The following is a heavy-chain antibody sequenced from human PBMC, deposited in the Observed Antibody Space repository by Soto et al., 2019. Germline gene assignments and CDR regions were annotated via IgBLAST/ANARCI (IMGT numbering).Heavy chain of an antibody. D-gene: IGHD5-12*01. Sequence: ASVKVSCKASGYTFTGSGISWVRQAPGQGLEWMGWISTYNGDTNYAQTFQGRVTMTTDTSTSTVHMEVRSLRSDDTAVYYCARDGVAPYYYYGMDVWGQGTPVTVAS. V-gene: IGHV1-18*01. CDR1: GYTFTGSG. CDR2: ISTYNGDT. J-gene: IGHJ6*02. CDR3: ARDGVAPYYYYGMDV.